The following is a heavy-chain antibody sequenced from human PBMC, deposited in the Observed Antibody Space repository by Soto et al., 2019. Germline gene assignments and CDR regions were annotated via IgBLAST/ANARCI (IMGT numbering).Heavy chain of an antibody. D-gene: IGHD2-15*01. V-gene: IGHV4-39*01. CDR1: GGSISSSSYY. CDR3: ARPTCSGRSCYSNYGLFFAY. Sequence: TSETLSLTCTVAGGSISSSSYYWGWIRQPPGKRLEWIGSIYYSGSTYYNPSLKSRVTISVDTSKNQSSLKLSSVTAADTAVYYCARPTCSGRSCYSNYGLFFAYWGQGTLVTASS. J-gene: IGHJ4*02. CDR2: IYYSGST.